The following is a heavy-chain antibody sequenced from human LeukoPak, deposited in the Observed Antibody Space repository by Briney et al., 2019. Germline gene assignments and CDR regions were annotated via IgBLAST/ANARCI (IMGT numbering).Heavy chain of an antibody. CDR3: AREAYGGNFPYYYYGMDV. CDR1: GFTFSSYS. J-gene: IGHJ6*02. D-gene: IGHD4-23*01. Sequence: GGSPRLSCAASGFTFSSYSMDWVRQAPGKGLEWVAFIWYDGSNKYSADSVKGRFAISRDNSKNTLSLQMNNLRAEDTAVYYCAREAYGGNFPYYYYGMDVWGQGTTVTVSS. CDR2: IWYDGSNK. V-gene: IGHV3-33*08.